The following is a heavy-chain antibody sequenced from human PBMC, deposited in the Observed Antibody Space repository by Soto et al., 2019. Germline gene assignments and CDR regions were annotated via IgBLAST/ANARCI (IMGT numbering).Heavy chain of an antibody. CDR1: GDSIRGSSSY. CDR2: FYYNGKT. Sequence: PSETLSLTCTVSGDSIRGSSSYWGWIRQSPGKGPEWIGTFYYNGKTHYNPSLESRVAISVDAPKNQFTVRLGSLTAADTGLYYCVGSHEYGSPDRFDDWGRGTLVTVSS. D-gene: IGHD1-26*01. J-gene: IGHJ4*02. V-gene: IGHV4-39*01. CDR3: VGSHEYGSPDRFDD.